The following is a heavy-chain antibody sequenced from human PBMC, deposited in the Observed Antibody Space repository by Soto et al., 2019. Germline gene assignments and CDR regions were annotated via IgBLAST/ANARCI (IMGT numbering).Heavy chain of an antibody. CDR3: ARAMYSSKTDFDY. D-gene: IGHD6-13*01. Sequence: QPWGSLRLSCAASGFPFTTYGMHWVRQVPGKGLEWAALISHDGTNKYYGDSVKGRFTISRDNPKNTLYLQMNSLRAEDTAVYYCARAMYSSKTDFDYWGQGTLVTVSS. CDR2: ISHDGTNK. CDR1: GFPFTTYG. V-gene: IGHV3-30*03. J-gene: IGHJ4*02.